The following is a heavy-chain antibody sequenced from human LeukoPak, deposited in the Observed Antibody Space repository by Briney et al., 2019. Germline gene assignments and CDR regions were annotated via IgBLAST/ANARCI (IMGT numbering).Heavy chain of an antibody. J-gene: IGHJ4*02. CDR3: ARERLGGGLDY. D-gene: IGHD3-3*01. CDR2: IYYSGST. V-gene: IGHV4-59*01. Sequence: SETLSLTCTVSGGSISPYYWSWIRQPPGKGLEWIGYIYYSGSTNYNPSLKSRVTISVDTSKNQFSLKLSSVTAADTAVYYCARERLGGGLDYWGQGTLVTVSS. CDR1: GGSISPYY.